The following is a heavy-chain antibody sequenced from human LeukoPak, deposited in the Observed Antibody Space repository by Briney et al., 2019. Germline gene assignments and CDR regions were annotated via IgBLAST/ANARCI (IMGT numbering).Heavy chain of an antibody. D-gene: IGHD2-21*01. CDR2: IKEDGSGK. J-gene: IGHJ5*02. V-gene: IGHV3-7*04. CDR1: GFTFSGYW. CDR3: TRDVYSGSHQT. Sequence: GGSLRLSCAASGFTFSGYWMTWVRQAPGKGLEWVANIKEDGSGKYYVDSVKGRFTISRDNAKNSLYLQMNTLRAEDTAVYYCTRDVYSGSHQTWGQGTLVTVSS.